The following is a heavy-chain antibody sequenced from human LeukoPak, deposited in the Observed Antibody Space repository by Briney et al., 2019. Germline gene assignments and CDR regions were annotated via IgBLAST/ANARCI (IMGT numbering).Heavy chain of an antibody. CDR2: IYTSGST. V-gene: IGHV4-4*07. Sequence: SETLSLTCTVSGGSISSYYWSWIRQPAGKGLEWIGRIYTSGSTNYNPSLKSRVTMSVDTSKNQFSLKLSSVTAADTAVYYCARDYTAMVYTAMRRLDYWGQGTLVTVSS. D-gene: IGHD5-18*01. CDR3: ARDYTAMVYTAMRRLDY. J-gene: IGHJ4*02. CDR1: GGSISSYY.